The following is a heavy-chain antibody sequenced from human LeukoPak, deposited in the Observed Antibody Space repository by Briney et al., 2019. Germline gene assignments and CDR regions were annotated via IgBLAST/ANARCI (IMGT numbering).Heavy chain of an antibody. CDR2: MNPNSGNT. V-gene: IGHV1-8*01. CDR1: GYTFTSYD. J-gene: IGHJ5*02. CDR3: ARDLKSSSSEWFDP. D-gene: IGHD6-6*01. Sequence: ASVKVSCKASGYTFTSYDINWVRQATGQGLEWMGWMNPNSGNTGYAQKFQGRVTMTRDTSISTAYMELSRLRSDDTAVYYCARDLKSSSSEWFDPWGQGTLVTVSS.